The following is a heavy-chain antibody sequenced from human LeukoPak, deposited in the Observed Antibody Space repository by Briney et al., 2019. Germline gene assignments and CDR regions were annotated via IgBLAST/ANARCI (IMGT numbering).Heavy chain of an antibody. D-gene: IGHD2/OR15-2a*01. J-gene: IGHJ3*02. Sequence: GGSLRLSCAASGFTFSSYSMNWVRQAPGKWLEWVSSIISTSNYIYYADSLKGRFTISRDNAKNSLYLQMNSLRAEDTAVYYCARSEYDAFDIWGQGTMVTVSS. CDR2: IISTSNYI. V-gene: IGHV3-21*01. CDR3: ARSEYDAFDI. CDR1: GFTFSSYS.